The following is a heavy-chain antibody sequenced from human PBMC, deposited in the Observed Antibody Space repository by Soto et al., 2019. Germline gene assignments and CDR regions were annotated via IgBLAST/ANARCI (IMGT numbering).Heavy chain of an antibody. V-gene: IGHV4-30-2*01. J-gene: IGHJ4*02. Sequence: QLQLQESGSGLVKPSQTLSLTCAVSGGSISSGGYSWSWIRQPPGKGLEWIGYIHQTGITYYNPSLKSRVTISLDRSNNQFSLNLSSVTAADTAVYFCARDRKQSNYFDHWGQGTLVTVSS. CDR2: IHQTGIT. CDR3: ARDRKQSNYFDH. CDR1: GGSISSGGYS.